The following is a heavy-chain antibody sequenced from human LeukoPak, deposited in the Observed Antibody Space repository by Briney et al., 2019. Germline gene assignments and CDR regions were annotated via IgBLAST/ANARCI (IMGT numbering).Heavy chain of an antibody. Sequence: SETLSLTCDVYGGSFTNYYLSSVRQPPGKGLEWIGEITHHGSTNYNPSLKSRVSISVDTSKNQFSLKLSSVAAADTAVYYCAPIFGDYSDFDSWGQGTLVTVSS. D-gene: IGHD4-17*01. CDR3: APIFGDYSDFDS. J-gene: IGHJ4*02. V-gene: IGHV4-34*01. CDR2: ITHHGST. CDR1: GGSFTNYY.